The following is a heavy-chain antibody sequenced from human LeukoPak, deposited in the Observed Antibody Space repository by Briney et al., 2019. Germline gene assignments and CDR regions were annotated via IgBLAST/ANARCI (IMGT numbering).Heavy chain of an antibody. CDR1: GFTFSGFW. D-gene: IGHD6-6*01. Sequence: GGSLRLSCAVSGFTFSGFWMSWSRQAPGKGLEWVASINSDGSEGYYADVVKGRFTISRDNAKNSLYLQINSPRAEDTAVYYCARSPYSSSSSVWGQGTMVTVSS. CDR2: INSDGSEG. CDR3: ARSPYSSSSSV. V-gene: IGHV3-7*03. J-gene: IGHJ3*01.